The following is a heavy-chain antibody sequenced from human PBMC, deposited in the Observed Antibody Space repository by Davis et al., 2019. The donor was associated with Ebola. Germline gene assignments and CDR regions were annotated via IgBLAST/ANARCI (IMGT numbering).Heavy chain of an antibody. CDR3: ARDSSPGSSSWPYYYYYGMDV. Sequence: PSETLSLTCAVSGGSISSSNWWRWVRQPPGKGLEWIGEIYHSGSTNYNPSLKSRVTISVDTSKNQFSLKLSSVTAADTAVYYCARDSSPGSSSWPYYYYYGMDVWGQGTTVTVSS. J-gene: IGHJ6*02. D-gene: IGHD6-13*01. CDR2: IYHSGST. CDR1: GGSISSSNW. V-gene: IGHV4-4*02.